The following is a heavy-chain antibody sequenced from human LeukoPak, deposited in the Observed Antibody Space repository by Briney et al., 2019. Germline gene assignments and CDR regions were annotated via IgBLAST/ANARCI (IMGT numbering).Heavy chain of an antibody. D-gene: IGHD6-13*01. Sequence: SETLSLTCTVSGGSISSGGYYWSWIRQHPGKGLEWIGYIYYSGSTYYNPSLKSRVTISVDTSKNQFSLKLSSVTAADTAVYYCARVDDSSSLQNWFDPWGQGTLVTVSS. CDR3: ARVDDSSSLQNWFDP. V-gene: IGHV4-31*03. CDR1: GGSISSGGYY. CDR2: IYYSGST. J-gene: IGHJ5*02.